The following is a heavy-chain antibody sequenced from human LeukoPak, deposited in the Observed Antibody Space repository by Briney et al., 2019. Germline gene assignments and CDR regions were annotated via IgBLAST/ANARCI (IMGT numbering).Heavy chain of an antibody. CDR2: MYYSGST. V-gene: IGHV4-30-4*01. CDR3: ARPYYYDSRIDP. D-gene: IGHD3-22*01. CDR1: GGSISSGDYY. J-gene: IGHJ5*02. Sequence: PSETLSLTCTVSGGSISSGDYYWSWIRQPPGKGLEWIAYMYYSGSTYYNPSLKSRVTMSADSSKNQLSLKLSSVTAADTAVYYCARPYYYDSRIDPWGQGIPVTVSS.